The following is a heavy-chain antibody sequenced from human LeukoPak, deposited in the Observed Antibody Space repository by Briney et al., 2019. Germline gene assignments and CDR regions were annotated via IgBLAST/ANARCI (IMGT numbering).Heavy chain of an antibody. J-gene: IGHJ4*02. CDR3: ARLRGSSGYYSDY. CDR2: IIPIFGTA. D-gene: IGHD3-22*01. CDR1: GGTFSSYA. V-gene: IGHV1-69*13. Sequence: SVKVSCKASGGTFSSYAISWVRQAPGQGLEWMGGIIPIFGTANYAQKFQGRVTVTADESTSTAYMELSSLRSEDTAVYYCARLRGSSGYYSDYWGQGTLVTVSS.